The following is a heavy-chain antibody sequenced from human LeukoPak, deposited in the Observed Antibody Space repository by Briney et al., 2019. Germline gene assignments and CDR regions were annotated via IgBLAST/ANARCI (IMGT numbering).Heavy chain of an antibody. Sequence: SVKVSCKASGGTFSSYAVDWVRQAPGQGLEWMGRIMPILGTADYAQRFQGRVTITADKSTSTAYMELSSLRSEDTAVYYCTRSNYYEILTGYFFDAFDIWGQGTMVTVSS. V-gene: IGHV1-69*04. CDR1: GGTFSSYA. J-gene: IGHJ3*02. CDR3: TRSNYYEILTGYFFDAFDI. D-gene: IGHD3-9*01. CDR2: IMPILGTA.